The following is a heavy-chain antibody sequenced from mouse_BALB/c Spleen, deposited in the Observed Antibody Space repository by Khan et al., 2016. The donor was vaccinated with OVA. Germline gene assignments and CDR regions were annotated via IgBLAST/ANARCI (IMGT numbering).Heavy chain of an antibody. Sequence: VQLKQSGPDLVAPSQSLSITCTVSGFSLTSYAIHWVRQPPGKGLEWLVVIWSDGRTTYNSALKSRLSISKDNAKGQVFLKINSLQTDDTAMYYCARHQFPLSMDSWGQGTSVTVSS. CDR2: IWSDGRT. J-gene: IGHJ4*01. CDR3: ARHQFPLSMDS. V-gene: IGHV2-6-2*01. CDR1: GFSLTSYA.